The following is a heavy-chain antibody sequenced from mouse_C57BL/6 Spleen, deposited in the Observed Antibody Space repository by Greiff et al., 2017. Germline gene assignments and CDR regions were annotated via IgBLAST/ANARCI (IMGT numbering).Heavy chain of an antibody. CDR3: TTGYGSSYEYAMDY. CDR2: IDPETGGT. J-gene: IGHJ4*01. V-gene: IGHV1-15*01. Sequence: VQLVESGAELVRPGASVTLSCKASGYTFTDYEMHWVKQTPVHGLEWIGAIDPETGGTAYNQKFKGKAILTADKSSSTAYMELRSLTSEDSAVYYCTTGYGSSYEYAMDYWGQGTSVTVSS. D-gene: IGHD1-1*01. CDR1: GYTFTDYE.